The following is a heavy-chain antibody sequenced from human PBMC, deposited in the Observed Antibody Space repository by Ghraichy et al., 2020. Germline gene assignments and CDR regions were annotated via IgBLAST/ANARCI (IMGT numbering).Heavy chain of an antibody. CDR3: ARRLSAAGTWWFDP. Sequence: SETLSLTCTVSGGSISSSSYYWGWIRQPPGKGLEWIGSIYYSGSTYYNPSLKSRVTISVDTSKNQFSLKLSSVTAADTAVYYCARRLSAAGTWWFDPWGQGTLVTVSS. CDR1: GGSISSSSYY. J-gene: IGHJ5*02. V-gene: IGHV4-39*01. D-gene: IGHD6-13*01. CDR2: IYYSGST.